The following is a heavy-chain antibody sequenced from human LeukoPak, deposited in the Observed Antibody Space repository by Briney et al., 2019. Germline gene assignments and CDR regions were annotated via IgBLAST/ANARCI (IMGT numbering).Heavy chain of an antibody. CDR1: GGSFSGYY. V-gene: IGHV4-34*01. J-gene: IGHJ4*02. CDR3: ARGGRAFDS. D-gene: IGHD3-10*01. CDR2: INHSGST. Sequence: SETLSLTCAVYGGSFSGYYWSWIRQPPGKGLEWIGEINHSGSTNYNPSLKSRVTISVDTSKNQFSLKLSSVTAADTAVYYCARGGRAFDSWGQETLVTVPS.